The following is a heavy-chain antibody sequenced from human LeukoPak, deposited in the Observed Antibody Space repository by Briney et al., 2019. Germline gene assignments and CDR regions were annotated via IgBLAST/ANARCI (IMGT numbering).Heavy chain of an antibody. Sequence: EASVKVSCKASGYTFTTYGISWVRQAPGQGLEWMGWISAYNGNTKYAQKFQGRVTMTTDTSTGTVYMELRSLRSDDTAVYYCARDLTWDYYDSSGYYDWGQGTLVTVSS. J-gene: IGHJ4*02. CDR2: ISAYNGNT. D-gene: IGHD3-22*01. CDR3: ARDLTWDYYDSSGYYD. CDR1: GYTFTTYG. V-gene: IGHV1-18*01.